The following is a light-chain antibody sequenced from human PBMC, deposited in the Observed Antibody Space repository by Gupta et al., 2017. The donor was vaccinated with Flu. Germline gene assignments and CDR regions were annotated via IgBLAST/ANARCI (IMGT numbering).Light chain of an antibody. Sequence: QTVVTQEPSLTVSPGGTVTLTCTSSTGIVTSGHYPNWFQQKPGQAPTSLIYRTNVKHSWTPARFSCAPLWDNAAPTLSGVQPEDEADYYCLLYFDGSGSTEVFGSGTNVTVL. V-gene: IGLV7-43*01. CDR3: LLYFDGSGSTEV. J-gene: IGLJ1*01. CDR1: TGIVTSGHY. CDR2: RTN.